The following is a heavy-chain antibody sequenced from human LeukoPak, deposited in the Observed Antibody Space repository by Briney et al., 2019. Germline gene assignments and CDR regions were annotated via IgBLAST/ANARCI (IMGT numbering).Heavy chain of an antibody. Sequence: PGRSLRLSCAASGFTFSSDAISCVPEAPGTGLEWGSSISGSGGTTYYADSVKGRLSISRDNSENTLYLQMNRLRAEDTAVYYCAKHPDAMVRGVILSWGQGTLVTVSS. CDR3: AKHPDAMVRGVILS. CDR1: GFTFSSDA. V-gene: IGHV3-23*01. J-gene: IGHJ4*02. CDR2: ISGSGGTT. D-gene: IGHD3-10*01.